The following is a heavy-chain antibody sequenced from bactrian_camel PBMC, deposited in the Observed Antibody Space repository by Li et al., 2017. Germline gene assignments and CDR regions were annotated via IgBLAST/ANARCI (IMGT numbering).Heavy chain of an antibody. D-gene: IGHD2*01. CDR3: AAGLPVGGWGALRQTNYNL. J-gene: IGHJ4*01. CDR2: IDNGGKL. V-gene: IGHV3S53*01. Sequence: HVQLVESGGGSVEPGGSLGLSCTGSGYSYRTYSMAWFRQVPGKEREEEREAVAIIDNGGKLKYAESVKGRFTISLGNAKNIVYLQMDSLKPEDTGMYYCAAGLPVGGWGALRQTNYNLWGQGTQVTVS. CDR1: GYSYRTYS.